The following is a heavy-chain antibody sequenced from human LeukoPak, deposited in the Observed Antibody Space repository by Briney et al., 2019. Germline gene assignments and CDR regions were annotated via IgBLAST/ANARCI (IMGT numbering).Heavy chain of an antibody. V-gene: IGHV3-7*01. CDR3: AREGRSSSWRYYYYYMDV. J-gene: IGHJ6*03. CDR2: IKQDGSEK. Sequence: GGSLRLSCAASGFTLSTYWMNWVRQAPGKGLEWVATIKQDGSEKYYVDSVKGRFTISKDNAKNSLYLQMNSLRAEDTAVYYCAREGRSSSWRYYYYYMDVWGKGTTVTVSS. D-gene: IGHD6-13*01. CDR1: GFTLSTYW.